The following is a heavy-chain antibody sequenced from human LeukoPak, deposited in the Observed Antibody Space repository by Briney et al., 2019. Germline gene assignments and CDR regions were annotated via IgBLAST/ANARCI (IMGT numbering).Heavy chain of an antibody. CDR1: GFTFRSYG. D-gene: IGHD6-19*01. CDR3: ARAEGASVAVAGYNYYYGMDV. J-gene: IGHJ6*02. Sequence: PGGSLRLSCSASGFTFRSYGMHWVRQAPGKGLEWVAVISYDGSNKYYADSVKGRFTISRDNSKNTLYLQMNSLRAEDTAVYYCARAEGASVAVAGYNYYYGMDVWGQGTTVTVSS. V-gene: IGHV3-30*03. CDR2: ISYDGSNK.